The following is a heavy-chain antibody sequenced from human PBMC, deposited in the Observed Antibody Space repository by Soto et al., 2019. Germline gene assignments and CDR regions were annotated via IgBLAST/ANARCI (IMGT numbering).Heavy chain of an antibody. CDR1: GGTFSSYA. J-gene: IGHJ6*02. V-gene: IGHV1-69*01. CDR3: ARDDELSGAVHYYYYGMDV. D-gene: IGHD3-16*02. CDR2: ITPIFGTA. Sequence: QVQLVQSGAEVKKPGSSVKVSCKASGGTFSSYAISWVRQAPGQGLEWMGGITPIFGTANYAQKFQGRVTITADESTSTAHMELRSLRSEDTAVYYCARDDELSGAVHYYYYGMDVWSQGTTVTVSS.